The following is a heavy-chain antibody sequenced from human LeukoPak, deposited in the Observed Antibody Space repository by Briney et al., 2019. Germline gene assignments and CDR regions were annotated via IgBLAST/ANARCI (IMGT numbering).Heavy chain of an antibody. CDR3: ARDWEYYYDSSGYASFDY. D-gene: IGHD3-22*01. V-gene: IGHV3-21*01. CDR2: ISSSSSYI. CDR1: GFTFSSYS. J-gene: IGHJ4*02. Sequence: GGSLRLPCAASGFTFSSYSMNWVRQAPGKGLEWVSSISSSSSYIYYADSVKGRFTISRDNAKNSLYLQMNSLRAEDTAVYYCARDWEYYYDSSGYASFDYWGQGTLVTVSS.